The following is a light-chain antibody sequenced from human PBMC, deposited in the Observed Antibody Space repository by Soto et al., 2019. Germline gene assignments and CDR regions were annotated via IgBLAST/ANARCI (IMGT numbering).Light chain of an antibody. Sequence: EVVMTQSPATLSVSPGERATLSCRASQRISSNLAWYLQRPGQAPRLLIYGASTRAPGIPARFSGSGSETEFTLTISSLQSEDFAVYYCQRYNDWPPWTFGQGTKVEIK. CDR3: QRYNDWPPWT. CDR1: QRISSN. J-gene: IGKJ1*01. V-gene: IGKV3-15*01. CDR2: GAS.